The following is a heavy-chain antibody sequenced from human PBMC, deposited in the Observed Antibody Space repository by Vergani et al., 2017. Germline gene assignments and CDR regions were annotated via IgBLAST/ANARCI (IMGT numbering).Heavy chain of an antibody. J-gene: IGHJ6*02. CDR1: GFTFSSYS. Sequence: EVQLVESGGGLVKPGGSLRLSCAASGFTFSSYSMNWVRQAPGKGLEWVSSISSSSSYIYYADSVKGRFTISRDNAKNSLYLLMNSLRTEDTAVYYCACGANYGNYPNYYFYYGIDVWGQGTTVTVSS. CDR2: ISSSSSYI. V-gene: IGHV3-21*01. D-gene: IGHD4-11*01. CDR3: ACGANYGNYPNYYFYYGIDV.